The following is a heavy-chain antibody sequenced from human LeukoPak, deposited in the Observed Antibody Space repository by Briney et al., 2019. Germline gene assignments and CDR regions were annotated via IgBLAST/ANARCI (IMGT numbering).Heavy chain of an antibody. CDR1: GFTFSSYG. J-gene: IGHJ6*02. Sequence: GGSLRLSCAASGFTFSSYGMHWVRQAPGKGLEWVAVILYDGSNKYYADSVKGRFTISRDNSKNTLYLQMNSLRAEDTAVYYCARDRGTMVRGMLYYYGMDVWGQGTTVTVSS. D-gene: IGHD3-10*01. V-gene: IGHV3-33*01. CDR3: ARDRGTMVRGMLYYYGMDV. CDR2: ILYDGSNK.